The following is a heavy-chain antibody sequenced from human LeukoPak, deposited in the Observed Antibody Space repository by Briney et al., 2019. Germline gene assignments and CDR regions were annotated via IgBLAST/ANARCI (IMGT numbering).Heavy chain of an antibody. V-gene: IGHV3-7*05. CDR1: GFTFSSYR. D-gene: IGHD1/OR15-1a*01. CDR2: TKQDEREK. CDR3: ARGNTNAFDV. Sequence: GGSLRLSCAASGFTFSSYRMSWVRQAPGKGLEWVANTKQDEREKYYVDSVKGRFTISSDNAKNSLYLQMNSLRAEDTAVYYCARGNTNAFDVWGQGTMVTVSS. J-gene: IGHJ3*01.